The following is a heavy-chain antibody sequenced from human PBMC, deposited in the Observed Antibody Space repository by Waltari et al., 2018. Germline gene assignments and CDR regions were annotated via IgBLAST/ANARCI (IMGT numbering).Heavy chain of an antibody. J-gene: IGHJ4*02. D-gene: IGHD5-12*01. Sequence: EVQLVQSGAEVNKPGESLKISCKGSGYSFPSYLIGWVRQMPGKGLEWMGIIYPGDSDTRYSPSFQGQVTISADKSISTAYLQWSSLKASDTAMYYCARQIMATMDSNLFDYWGQGTLVTVSS. CDR1: GYSFPSYL. CDR2: IYPGDSDT. CDR3: ARQIMATMDSNLFDY. V-gene: IGHV5-51*01.